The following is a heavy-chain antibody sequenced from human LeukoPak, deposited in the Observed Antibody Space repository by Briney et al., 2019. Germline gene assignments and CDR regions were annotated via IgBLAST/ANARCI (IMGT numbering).Heavy chain of an antibody. V-gene: IGHV4-59*01. J-gene: IGHJ4*02. D-gene: IGHD2-2*02. Sequence: SETLSLTCTVSGGSISNSYWSWIRQPPGRGLEWIGYIYTSGSTNYNPSLKSRVTISVDTSKSQVSLKLSSVTAADTAVYYCARAYTSWSFDYWGQGTLVTVSS. CDR1: GGSISNSY. CDR3: ARAYTSWSFDY. CDR2: IYTSGST.